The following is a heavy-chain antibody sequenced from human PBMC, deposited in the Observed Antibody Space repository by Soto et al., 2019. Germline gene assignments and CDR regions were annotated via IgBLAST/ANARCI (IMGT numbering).Heavy chain of an antibody. CDR2: ISSSSSYI. V-gene: IGHV3-21*01. J-gene: IGHJ4*02. D-gene: IGHD2-15*01. CDR3: ARDRGGQYPYYFDY. Sequence: GGSLRLSCAASGFTFSSYSMNWVRQAPGKGLEWVSSISSSSSYIYYADSVKGRFTISRDNAKNSLYLQMNSLRAEDTAVYYCARDRGGQYPYYFDYWGQGTLVTVS. CDR1: GFTFSSYS.